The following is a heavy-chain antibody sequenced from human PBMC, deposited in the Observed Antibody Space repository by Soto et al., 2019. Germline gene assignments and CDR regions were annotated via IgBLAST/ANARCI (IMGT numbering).Heavy chain of an antibody. D-gene: IGHD5-12*01. Sequence: EVQLVESGGGLVKPGGSLRLSCAASGFTFSSYSMNWVRQAPGKGLEWVSSISSSSSYIYYADSVKGRFTISRDNAQNSLYLQMNSLRAEDTAVYYCARDVVEYSGYDFDYWGQGILDTVSS. CDR2: ISSSSSYI. CDR3: ARDVVEYSGYDFDY. CDR1: GFTFSSYS. J-gene: IGHJ4*02. V-gene: IGHV3-21*01.